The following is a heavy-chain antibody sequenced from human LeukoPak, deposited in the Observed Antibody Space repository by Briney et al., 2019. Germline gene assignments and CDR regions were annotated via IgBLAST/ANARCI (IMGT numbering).Heavy chain of an antibody. V-gene: IGHV3-7*03. CDR3: ARELSRTGAFDY. CDR2: INEAGVEK. CDR1: EFTFSSYW. J-gene: IGHJ4*02. Sequence: GGSLRLSCEASEFTFSSYWMHWVRQPPGKGLEWVANINEAGVEKYHVDSVKGRFTIFRDNAKNSLYLQMNNLRAEDTAVYYCARELSRTGAFDYWGQGTRVAVSS. D-gene: IGHD3-10*01.